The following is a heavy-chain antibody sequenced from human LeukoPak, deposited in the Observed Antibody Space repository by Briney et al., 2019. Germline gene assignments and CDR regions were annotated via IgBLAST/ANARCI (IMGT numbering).Heavy chain of an antibody. CDR2: IIPIFGTA. V-gene: IGHV1-69*13. CDR1: GGTFSSYA. J-gene: IGHJ3*02. Sequence: ASVKVSCKASGGTFSSYAISWVRQAPGQGLEWMGGIIPIFGTANYAQKFQGRVTITVDESTSTAYMELSSLRSEDTAVYYCARDGRTYDSSGYISDAFDIWGQGTMVTVSS. CDR3: ARDGRTYDSSGYISDAFDI. D-gene: IGHD3-22*01.